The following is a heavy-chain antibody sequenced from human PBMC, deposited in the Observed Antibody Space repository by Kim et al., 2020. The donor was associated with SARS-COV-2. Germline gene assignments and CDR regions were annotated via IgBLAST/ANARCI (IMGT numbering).Heavy chain of an antibody. J-gene: IGHJ6*02. Sequence: SVKVSCKASGGTFSSYAISWVRQAPGQGLEWMGRIIPILGIANYAQKFQGRVTITADKSTSTAYMELSSLRSEDTAVYYCAREPFYGGKVYYYYGMDVWRQGTTVTVSS. D-gene: IGHD2-15*01. CDR1: GGTFSSYA. CDR3: AREPFYGGKVYYYYGMDV. CDR2: IIPILGIA. V-gene: IGHV1-69*04.